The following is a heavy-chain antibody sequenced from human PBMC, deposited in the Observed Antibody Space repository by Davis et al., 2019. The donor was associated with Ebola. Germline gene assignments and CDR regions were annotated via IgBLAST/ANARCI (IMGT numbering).Heavy chain of an antibody. CDR2: ITGSGLYI. J-gene: IGHJ2*01. Sequence: GGSLRLSCAASGFTFSGYTMNWVRQAPGKGLEWVSSITGSGLYIYYADAVKGRFTISRDNSKNTIYLQMDSLRVDDTAMYYCARHVYGDFWYFDLWGRGTRVTVSS. CDR3: ARHVYGDFWYFDL. CDR1: GFTFSGYT. D-gene: IGHD4-17*01. V-gene: IGHV3-21*04.